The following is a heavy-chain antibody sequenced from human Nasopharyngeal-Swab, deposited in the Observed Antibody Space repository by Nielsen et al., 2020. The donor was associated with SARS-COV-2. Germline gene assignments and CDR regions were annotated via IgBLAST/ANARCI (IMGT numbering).Heavy chain of an antibody. V-gene: IGHV3-7*01. J-gene: IGHJ4*02. D-gene: IGHD3-16*02. CDR1: GSTFSSYW. Sequence: GESLKISCAASGSTFSSYWMSWVRQAPGKGLEWVANIKQDGSEKYYVDSVKGRFIISRDNAKNSLYLQMNSLRAEDTAVYYCARDDYVWGSYRYTTYFDYWGQGTLVTVSS. CDR2: IKQDGSEK. CDR3: ARDDYVWGSYRYTTYFDY.